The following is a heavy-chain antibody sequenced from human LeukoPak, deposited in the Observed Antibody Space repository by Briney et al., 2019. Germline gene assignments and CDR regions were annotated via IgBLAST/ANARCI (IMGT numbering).Heavy chain of an antibody. D-gene: IGHD3-9*01. CDR2: INPNSGGT. J-gene: IGHJ3*02. V-gene: IGHV1-2*02. Sequence: ASVKVSCKASGYTFTGYYMHWVRQAPGQGLEWTGWINPNSGGTNYAQKFQGRVTMTRDTSITTAYMELSSLRSEDTAVYYCARGRLDILTGYAAFDIWGQGTMVTVSS. CDR1: GYTFTGYY. CDR3: ARGRLDILTGYAAFDI.